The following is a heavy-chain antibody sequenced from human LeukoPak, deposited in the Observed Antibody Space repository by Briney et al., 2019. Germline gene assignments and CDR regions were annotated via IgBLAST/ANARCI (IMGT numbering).Heavy chain of an antibody. J-gene: IGHJ4*02. V-gene: IGHV4-34*01. CDR1: GGSLSGYS. Sequence: PSETLSLTCAVYGGSLSGYSWSWIRQPPGKGLEWIGEINHSGSTNYNPSLKSRVTISVDTSKNQFSLKLSSVTAADTAVYYCARGQWLDNYWGQGTLVTVSS. CDR3: ARGQWLDNY. CDR2: INHSGST. D-gene: IGHD6-19*01.